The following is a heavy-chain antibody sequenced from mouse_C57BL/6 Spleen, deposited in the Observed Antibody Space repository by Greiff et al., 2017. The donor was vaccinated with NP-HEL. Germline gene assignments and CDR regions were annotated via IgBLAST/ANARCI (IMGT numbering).Heavy chain of an antibody. CDR1: GFTFSSYG. CDR3: ARSYGNYEGNAMDY. J-gene: IGHJ4*01. V-gene: IGHV5-6*01. CDR2: ISSGGSYT. D-gene: IGHD2-10*02. Sequence: EVKLMESGGDLVKPGGSLKLSCAASGFTFSSYGMSWVRQTPDKRLEWVATISSGGSYTYYPDSVKGRFTISRDNAKNTLYLQMSSLKSEDTAMYYCARSYGNYEGNAMDYWGQGTSVTVSS.